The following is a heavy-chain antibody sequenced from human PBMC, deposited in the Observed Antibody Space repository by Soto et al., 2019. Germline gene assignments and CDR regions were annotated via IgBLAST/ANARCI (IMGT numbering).Heavy chain of an antibody. J-gene: IGHJ3*02. Sequence: ASVKVSCKASGGTFSSYAISWVRQAPGQGLEWMGWISAYNGNTNYAQKLQGRVTMTRDTSTSTAYMELSSLRSEDTAVYYCAFLGDYVRRPPWVTFDIWGQGTMVTVSS. V-gene: IGHV1-18*01. CDR2: ISAYNGNT. D-gene: IGHD3-16*01. CDR3: AFLGDYVRRPPWVTFDI. CDR1: GGTFSSYA.